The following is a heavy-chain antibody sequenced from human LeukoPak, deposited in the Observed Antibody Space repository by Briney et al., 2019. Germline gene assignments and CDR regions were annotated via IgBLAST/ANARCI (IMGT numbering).Heavy chain of an antibody. CDR2: IYYSGST. Sequence: TSETLSLTCTVSGGSISSYYWSWIRQPPGKGLEWIGYIYYSGSTNYNPSLKSRVTISVDTSKNQFSLKLSSVTAADTAVYYCARDLRYSSGWFHWFDPWGQGTLVTVSS. V-gene: IGHV4-59*01. CDR1: GGSISSYY. J-gene: IGHJ5*02. CDR3: ARDLRYSSGWFHWFDP. D-gene: IGHD6-19*01.